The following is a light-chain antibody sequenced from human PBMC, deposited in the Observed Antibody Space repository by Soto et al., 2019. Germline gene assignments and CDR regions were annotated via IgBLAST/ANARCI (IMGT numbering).Light chain of an antibody. CDR1: QGISSY. J-gene: IGKJ4*01. V-gene: IGKV1-9*01. CDR2: AAS. Sequence: DIQLTQSPSFLSASVGDRVTITCRASQGISSYLAWYQQKPGKAPKLLIYAASTLQSGVPSRFSGSESGTEFTLTISSLQSEDFATYYCQQLNSYPFTCGGGIEVDVK. CDR3: QQLNSYPFT.